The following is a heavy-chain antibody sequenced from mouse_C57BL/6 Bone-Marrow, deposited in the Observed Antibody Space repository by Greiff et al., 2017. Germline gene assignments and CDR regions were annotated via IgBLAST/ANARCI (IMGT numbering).Heavy chain of an antibody. CDR2: IDPENGGN. V-gene: IGHV14-4*01. CDR1: GFNIKDDY. Sequence: DVKLVESGAELVRPGASVKLSCTATGFNIKDDYMHWVKQRPEQGLEWSGWIDPENGGNEYASKFQGKATITADTSSNTAYLQLSSLTSEDTAVYYCTTPLYYYGSTRDYWGQGTTLTVSS. J-gene: IGHJ2*01. D-gene: IGHD1-1*01. CDR3: TTPLYYYGSTRDY.